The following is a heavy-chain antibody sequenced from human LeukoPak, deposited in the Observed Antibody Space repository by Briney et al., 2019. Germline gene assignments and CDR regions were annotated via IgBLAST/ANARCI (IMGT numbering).Heavy chain of an antibody. CDR3: AKGFYGGLWFGELLYQDCCMDV. D-gene: IGHD3-10*01. J-gene: IGHJ6*02. CDR1: GFTFSSYA. CDR2: ISGSGGST. V-gene: IGHV3-23*01. Sequence: PGGSLRLSCAASGFTFSSYAMSWVRQAPGKGLEWVSAISGSGGSTYYADSVKGRFTISRDNSKNTLYLQMNSLRAEDTAVYYCAKGFYGGLWFGELLYQDCCMDVWGQGTTVTVSS.